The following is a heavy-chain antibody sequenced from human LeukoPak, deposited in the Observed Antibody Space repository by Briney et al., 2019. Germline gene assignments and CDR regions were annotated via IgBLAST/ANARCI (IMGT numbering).Heavy chain of an antibody. CDR3: ARGAYCSGGSCISGVSKAYYFDY. J-gene: IGHJ4*02. CDR2: IYYSGST. CDR1: GGSISSYY. Sequence: SETLSLTCTVSGGSISSYYWSWIRQPPGKGLEWIGYIYYSGSTNYNPSLKSRVTISVDTSKNQFSLKLSSVTAADTAVYYCARGAYCSGGSCISGVSKAYYFDYWGQGTLVTVSS. V-gene: IGHV4-59*01. D-gene: IGHD2-15*01.